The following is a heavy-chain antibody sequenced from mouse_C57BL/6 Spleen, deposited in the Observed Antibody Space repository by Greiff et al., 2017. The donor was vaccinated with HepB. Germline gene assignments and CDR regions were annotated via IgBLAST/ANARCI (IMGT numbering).Heavy chain of an antibody. CDR2: INPGSGGT. CDR3: ARSPPGAMDY. J-gene: IGHJ4*01. V-gene: IGHV1-54*01. Sequence: VHLVESGAELVRPGTSVKVSCKASGYAFTNYLIEWVKQRPGQGLEWIGVINPGSGGTNYNEKFKGKATLTADKSSSTAYMQLSSLTSEDSAVYFCARSPPGAMDYWGQGTSVTVSS. CDR1: GYAFTNYL.